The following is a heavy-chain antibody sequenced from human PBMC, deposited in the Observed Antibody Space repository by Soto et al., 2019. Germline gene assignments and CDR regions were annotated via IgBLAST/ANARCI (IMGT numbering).Heavy chain of an antibody. V-gene: IGHV1-3*01. CDR1: GYTFTSCA. CDR3: ARDIVVVPAAPRAFDY. J-gene: IGHJ4*02. D-gene: IGHD2-2*01. CDR2: INAGNGNT. Sequence: GASVKVSCKASGYTFTSCAMRWVRQAPGQRLEWMGWINAGNGNTKYSQKFQGRVTITRDTSASTAYMELSSLRSEDTAVYYCARDIVVVPAAPRAFDYWGQGTLVTVS.